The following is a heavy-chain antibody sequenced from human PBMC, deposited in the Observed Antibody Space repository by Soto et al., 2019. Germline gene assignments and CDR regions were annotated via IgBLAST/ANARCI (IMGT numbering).Heavy chain of an antibody. J-gene: IGHJ3*02. CDR1: GYIFTSYG. CDR2: ISTYNGNT. V-gene: IGHV1-18*01. Sequence: ASVKVSCKTSGYIFTSYGISWVRQAPGQGLEGMGWISTYNGNTHYAQNFQGRVTMTTDTSTSTAYMELRSLRSDDTAVYYCARDNYYDSSGDAAFDIWGQGTMVTVS. CDR3: ARDNYYDSSGDAAFDI. D-gene: IGHD3-22*01.